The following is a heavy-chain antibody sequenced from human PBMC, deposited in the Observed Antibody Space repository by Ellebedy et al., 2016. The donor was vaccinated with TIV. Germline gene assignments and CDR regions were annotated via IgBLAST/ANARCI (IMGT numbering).Heavy chain of an antibody. CDR3: AREVDAPADSDAFDI. CDR2: IHYTGSA. V-gene: IGHV4-30-4*08. J-gene: IGHJ3*02. CDR1: TFGSYW. Sequence: TFGSYWLNWVRQPPGKGLEWIGYIHYTGSAYYNPSLESRVTISADTSKNQISLKLSSVTAADTAVYYCAREVDAPADSDAFDIWGQGTMVTVS. D-gene: IGHD5-12*01.